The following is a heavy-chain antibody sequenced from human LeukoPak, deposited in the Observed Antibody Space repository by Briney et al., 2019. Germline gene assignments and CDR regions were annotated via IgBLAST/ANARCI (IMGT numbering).Heavy chain of an antibody. Sequence: SETLSLTCTVSGGSISSYYWSWIRQPPGKGLEWIGYIHYSGSTNYNPSLKSRVTISVDTSKNQFSLKLSSVTAADTAVYYCARAAGYSSGYFDYWGQGTLVTVSS. V-gene: IGHV4-59*01. J-gene: IGHJ4*02. D-gene: IGHD6-19*01. CDR1: GGSISSYY. CDR3: ARAAGYSSGYFDY. CDR2: IHYSGST.